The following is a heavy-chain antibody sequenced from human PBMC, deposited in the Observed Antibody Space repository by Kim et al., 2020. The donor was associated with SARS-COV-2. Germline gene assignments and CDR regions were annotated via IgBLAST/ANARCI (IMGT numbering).Heavy chain of an antibody. D-gene: IGHD2-15*01. CDR2: IKQDGSEK. V-gene: IGHV3-7*01. Sequence: GGSLRLSCAASGFTFSSYWMSWVRQAPGKGLEWVANIKQDGSEKYYVDSVKGRFTISRDNAKNSLYLQMNSLRAEDTAVYYCARGGRVVAAPGGYWGQGTLVTVSS. CDR1: GFTFSSYW. J-gene: IGHJ4*02. CDR3: ARGGRVVAAPGGY.